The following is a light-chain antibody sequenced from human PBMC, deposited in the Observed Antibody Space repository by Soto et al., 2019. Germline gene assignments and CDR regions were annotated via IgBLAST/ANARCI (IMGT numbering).Light chain of an antibody. Sequence: DIQMTQSPSTLSASVGDRVTITCRASQSISSWLAWYQQRPGKAPKLLIYDASNLERGVPSRFSGSGSGTEFTLTISSLQPEDFATYYCQQLNSYPLTFGGGTKVDIK. V-gene: IGKV1-5*01. CDR2: DAS. J-gene: IGKJ4*01. CDR1: QSISSW. CDR3: QQLNSYPLT.